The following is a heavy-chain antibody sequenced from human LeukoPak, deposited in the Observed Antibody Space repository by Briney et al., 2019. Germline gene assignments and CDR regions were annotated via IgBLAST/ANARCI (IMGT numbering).Heavy chain of an antibody. CDR3: ARLLPGYSSRIDYWYFDL. V-gene: IGHV4-4*07. Sequence: SETLSLTCTVSGGSISSYYWSWIRQPAGKGLEWIGRIYTSGSTNYNPSLKSRVTMSVDTSKNQFSLKLSSVTAADTAVYYCARLLPGYSSRIDYWYFDLWGRGTLVTVSS. D-gene: IGHD6-13*01. CDR1: GGSISSYY. J-gene: IGHJ2*01. CDR2: IYTSGST.